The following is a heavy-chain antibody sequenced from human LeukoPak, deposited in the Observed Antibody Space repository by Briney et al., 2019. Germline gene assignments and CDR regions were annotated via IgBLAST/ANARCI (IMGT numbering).Heavy chain of an antibody. CDR3: AKPSLGYCSSTSCYPGY. CDR1: GFTFSSYA. Sequence: GGSLRLSCAASGFTFSSYAMSWVRQAPGKGLEWVSAISGSGGSTYYADSVKGRFTISRDNSKKTLYLQMNSLRAEDTAVYYCAKPSLGYCSSTSCYPGYWGQGTLVTVSS. V-gene: IGHV3-23*01. D-gene: IGHD2-2*01. J-gene: IGHJ4*02. CDR2: ISGSGGST.